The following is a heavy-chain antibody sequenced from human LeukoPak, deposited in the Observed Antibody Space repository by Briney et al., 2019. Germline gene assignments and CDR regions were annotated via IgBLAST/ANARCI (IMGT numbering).Heavy chain of an antibody. J-gene: IGHJ4*02. CDR2: ISGSGVST. D-gene: IGHD6-19*01. Sequence: PGGSLRLSCAASGFTFSNYAMNWVRQAPGKGLEWVSTISGSGVSTFYANSVRGRFTISRDNPKNSLHLHMTSLRAEDTAVYYCAKVLSVGSTGWYWGDFDYWGQGALVTVSS. CDR3: AKVLSVGSTGWYWGDFDY. V-gene: IGHV3-23*01. CDR1: GFTFSNYA.